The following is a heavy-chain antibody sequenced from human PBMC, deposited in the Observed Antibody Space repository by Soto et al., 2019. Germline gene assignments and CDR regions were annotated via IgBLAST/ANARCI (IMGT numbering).Heavy chain of an antibody. J-gene: IGHJ6*03. Sequence: ASVKVSCKASGYTFTSYAMHWVRQAPGQRLEWMGWINAGNGNTKYSQKFQGRVTITRDTSASTAYMELSSLRSEDTAVYYCARDKRTDGAVRGVLSDYYYYYMDVWGKGTTVTVSS. CDR1: GYTFTSYA. CDR2: INAGNGNT. CDR3: ARDKRTDGAVRGVLSDYYYYYMDV. D-gene: IGHD3-10*01. V-gene: IGHV1-3*01.